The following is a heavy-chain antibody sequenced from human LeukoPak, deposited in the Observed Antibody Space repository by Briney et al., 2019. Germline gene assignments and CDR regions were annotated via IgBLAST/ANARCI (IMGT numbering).Heavy chain of an antibody. CDR3: ARGMVRGVKKLDY. Sequence: SVKVSCKASGGTFSSYAISWVRQAPGQGLEWMGGIIPIFGTANYAQKFQGRVTITADESTSTAYMELSSLRSEDTAVYYCARGMVRGVKKLDYWGQGTLVTVSS. D-gene: IGHD3-10*01. V-gene: IGHV1-69*01. CDR1: GGTFSSYA. J-gene: IGHJ4*02. CDR2: IIPIFGTA.